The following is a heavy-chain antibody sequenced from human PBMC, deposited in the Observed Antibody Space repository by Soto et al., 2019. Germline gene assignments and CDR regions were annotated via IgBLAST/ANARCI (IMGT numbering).Heavy chain of an antibody. CDR1: GGSFSCYY. CDR3: ARGPIYDYVWGSYRHSPRLYFDY. J-gene: IGHJ4*02. V-gene: IGHV4-34*01. CDR2: INHSGST. D-gene: IGHD3-16*02. Sequence: SETLSLTCAVYGGSFSCYYWSWIRQPPGKGLEWIGEINHSGSTNYNPSLKSRVTISVDTSKNQFSLKLSSVTAADTAVYYCARGPIYDYVWGSYRHSPRLYFDYWGQGTLVTVS.